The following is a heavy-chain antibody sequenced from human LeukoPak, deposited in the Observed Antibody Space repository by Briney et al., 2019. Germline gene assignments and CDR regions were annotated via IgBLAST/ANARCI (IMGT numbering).Heavy chain of an antibody. J-gene: IGHJ3*01. CDR1: GGSISSGGYY. D-gene: IGHD6-13*01. V-gene: IGHV4-61*02. Sequence: SETLSLTCTVSGGSISSGGYYWSWIRQPAGKGLEWIGRIYTSGSTNYNPSLKSRVTISVDTSKNQFSLNLNSVTAADAAVYFCARQGYVLNGGAFDFWGQGTMVTVSS. CDR3: ARQGYVLNGGAFDF. CDR2: IYTSGST.